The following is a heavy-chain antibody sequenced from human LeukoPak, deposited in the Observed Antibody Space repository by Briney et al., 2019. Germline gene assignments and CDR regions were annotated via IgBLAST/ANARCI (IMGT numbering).Heavy chain of an antibody. Sequence: PSETLSLTCAVYGGSFSGYYWSWIRQPPGKGLEWIGEINHSGSTNYNPSLKSRVTISVDTSKNQFSLKLSSVTAADTAEYYCARIWGLRCFDWLLSSGPFDIWGQGTMVTVSS. J-gene: IGHJ3*02. V-gene: IGHV4-34*01. CDR1: GGSFSGYY. D-gene: IGHD3-9*01. CDR2: INHSGST. CDR3: ARIWGLRCFDWLLSSGPFDI.